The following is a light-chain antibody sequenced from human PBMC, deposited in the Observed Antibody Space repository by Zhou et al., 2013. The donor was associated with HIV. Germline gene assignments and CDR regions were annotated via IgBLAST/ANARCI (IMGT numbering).Light chain of an antibody. Sequence: QSALTQPPSASGSPGQSVTISCTGTSSDVGGYNYVSWYQQNPGKAPKLMIYEASKRPSGARDRFSGSKSGNTASLTVSGLQAEDEADYYCSSYAGSNNLVFGGGTKLTVL. CDR2: EAS. J-gene: IGLJ2*01. CDR3: SSYAGSNNLV. V-gene: IGLV2-8*01. CDR1: SSDVGGYNY.